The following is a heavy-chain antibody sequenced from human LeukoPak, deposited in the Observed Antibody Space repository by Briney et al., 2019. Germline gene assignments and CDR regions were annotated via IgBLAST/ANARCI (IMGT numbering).Heavy chain of an antibody. D-gene: IGHD2-2*01. J-gene: IGHJ6*02. CDR2: IYSGGST. CDR1: GFTVSSNY. CDR3: ARDCSSTSCQHDYYYYGMDV. V-gene: IGHV3-66*01. Sequence: GGSLRLSCAASGFTVSSNYMSWVRQAPGKGLEWVSVIYSGGSTYYADSVKGRFTISRDNSKNTLYLQMNSLRAEDTAVYYCARDCSSTSCQHDYYYYGMDVWGQGTTVTVSS.